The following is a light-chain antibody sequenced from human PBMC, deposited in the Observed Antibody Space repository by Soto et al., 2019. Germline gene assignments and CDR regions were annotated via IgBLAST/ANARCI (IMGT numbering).Light chain of an antibody. CDR2: GVS. CDR3: YSYAFHSYV. Sequence: QSVLTQPRSVSGSPGQSVTISCTGTSSDVGRFNLVSWYQQNPDKAPKLMIYGVSQRPSGVPHRFSGSKSGNTASLTISGLQAEDEADYYCYSYAFHSYVFGSGTKLTVL. CDR1: SSDVGRFNL. V-gene: IGLV2-11*01. J-gene: IGLJ1*01.